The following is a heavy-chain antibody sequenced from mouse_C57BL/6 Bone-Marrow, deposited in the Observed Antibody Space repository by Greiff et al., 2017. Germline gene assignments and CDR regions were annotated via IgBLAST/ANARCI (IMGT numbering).Heavy chain of an antibody. CDR2: IDPETGGT. CDR3: TRSTVVATDY. J-gene: IGHJ2*01. Sequence: VKLMESGAELVRPGASVTLSCKASGYTFTDYEMHWVKQTPVHGLEWIGAIDPETGGTAYNQKFKGKAILTADKSSSTAYMELRSLTSEDSAVCYCTRSTVVATDYWGQGTTLTVSS. V-gene: IGHV1-15*01. CDR1: GYTFTDYE. D-gene: IGHD1-1*01.